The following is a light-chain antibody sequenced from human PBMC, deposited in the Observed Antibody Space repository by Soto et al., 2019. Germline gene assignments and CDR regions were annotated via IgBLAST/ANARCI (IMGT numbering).Light chain of an antibody. Sequence: QSALTQPRSVSGSPGQSVTISCTGTNSQIGDYNYVSWYQYLPGKAPKLMIYDVSKRPSGVPDRFSGSKSGYTASLTISGLQAEDEADYYFYSFADSSVFGTGTKVTVL. CDR3: YSFADSSV. CDR2: DVS. V-gene: IGLV2-11*01. CDR1: NSQIGDYNY. J-gene: IGLJ1*01.